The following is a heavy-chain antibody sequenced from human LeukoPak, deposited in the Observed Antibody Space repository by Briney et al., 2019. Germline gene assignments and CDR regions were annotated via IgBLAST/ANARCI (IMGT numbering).Heavy chain of an antibody. V-gene: IGHV3-7*01. CDR3: TRVTNGNYYYYYMDV. CDR2: IKQDGSEK. Sequence: GGSLRLSCAASGFTFSSYWMSWVRQAPGKGLEWVANIKQDGSEKYYVDSVKGRFTISRDNAKNSLYLQMNSLRAEDTAVYYCTRVTNGNYYYYYMDVWGKGTTVTVSS. D-gene: IGHD1-1*01. J-gene: IGHJ6*03. CDR1: GFTFSSYW.